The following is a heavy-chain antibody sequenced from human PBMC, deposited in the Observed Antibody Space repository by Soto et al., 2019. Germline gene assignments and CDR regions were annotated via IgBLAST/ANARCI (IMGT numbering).Heavy chain of an antibody. Sequence: PGGSLRLSCAASGFTFSSYAMSWVRQAPGKGLEWVSGISGSGGSTNHADSVKGRFTISRDNSKNMLYVQMNSLRAEDTAVYYCAKGIVYYYDSSGYFAYWGQGTLVTVSS. CDR1: GFTFSSYA. D-gene: IGHD3-22*01. V-gene: IGHV3-23*01. J-gene: IGHJ4*02. CDR2: ISGSGGST. CDR3: AKGIVYYYDSSGYFAY.